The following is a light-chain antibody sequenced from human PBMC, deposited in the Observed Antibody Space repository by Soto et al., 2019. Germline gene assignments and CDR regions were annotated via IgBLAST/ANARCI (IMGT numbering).Light chain of an antibody. CDR3: QQTYSTPPT. Sequence: DIQMTQSPSSLSASVGDRATITCRASQSISTYLNWYQQKAGLAPKLLIYAASSLQSGVPSRFSGSGSGTDFTLTISSLQPEDFATYYCQQTYSTPPTLGQGTKVDIK. CDR1: QSISTY. J-gene: IGKJ1*01. V-gene: IGKV1-39*01. CDR2: AAS.